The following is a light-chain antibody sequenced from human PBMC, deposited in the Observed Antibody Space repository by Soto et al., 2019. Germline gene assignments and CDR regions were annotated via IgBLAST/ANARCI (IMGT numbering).Light chain of an antibody. CDR3: MQALQTPWT. CDR2: LGS. V-gene: IGKV2-28*01. Sequence: DIVLTQSPLSLPVTPGEPASISCRSSESLLDSHGYNNVDWYLQKAGQSPQVLIYLGSNRASGVPGRFSGSGSGTDFTLNISRVEADDGGVYYCMQALQTPWTFGQGTKLESK. J-gene: IGKJ1*01. CDR1: ESLLDSHGYNN.